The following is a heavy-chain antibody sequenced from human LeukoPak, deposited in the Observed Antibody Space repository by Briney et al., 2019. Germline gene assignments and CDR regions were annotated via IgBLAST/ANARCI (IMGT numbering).Heavy chain of an antibody. D-gene: IGHD3-10*01. J-gene: IGHJ6*03. CDR3: AKFGGALLGNYYMDA. V-gene: IGHV3-23*01. CDR1: GFPFSNFA. CDR2: ISGGGDNT. Sequence: GGSLRLSCAASGFPFSNFAMSWVRQAPGKGLEWVSTISGGGDNTYFADSVKGRFTISRDNSKNTLFLQMVSLRAEDTAVYYCAKFGGALLGNYYMDAWGKGTTVTVSS.